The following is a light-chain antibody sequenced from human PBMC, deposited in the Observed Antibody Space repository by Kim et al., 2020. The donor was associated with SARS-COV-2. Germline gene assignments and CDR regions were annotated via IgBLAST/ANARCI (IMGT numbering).Light chain of an antibody. CDR3: QGWDSSTVV. CDR1: NIGSRN. CDR2: SDS. J-gene: IGLJ3*02. Sequence: SYELTQPLSVSVALGQTARVTCGANNIGSRNVHWFQQKPGQAPVLVIYSDSNRPSGIPERFSGSNSGNTATLTISSAQVGDEADYYCQGWDSSTVVFGGGTQRTVL. V-gene: IGLV3-9*01.